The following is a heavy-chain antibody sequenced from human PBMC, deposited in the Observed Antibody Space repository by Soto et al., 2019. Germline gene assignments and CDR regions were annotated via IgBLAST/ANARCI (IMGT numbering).Heavy chain of an antibody. D-gene: IGHD1-26*01. CDR2: IRETGNT. J-gene: IGHJ4*02. Sequence: EVQILQSGGGLEQPGGSLRLSCAASGFSFSNYAMSWIRQAPGKGLEWVSTIRETGNTYYADSVRGRFATSRDNSENTIYLQMSCLRAEDTAVYYCAKQQMGVIRALDYWGQGTLVTVSS. CDR1: GFSFSNYA. V-gene: IGHV3-23*01. CDR3: AKQQMGVIRALDY.